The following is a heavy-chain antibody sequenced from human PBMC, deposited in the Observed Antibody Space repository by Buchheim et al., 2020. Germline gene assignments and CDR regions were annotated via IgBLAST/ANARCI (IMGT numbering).Heavy chain of an antibody. CDR1: GGSIRSGDYY. D-gene: IGHD3-22*01. Sequence: QVQLQESGPGLVKPSPTLSLTCTVSGGSIRSGDYYWSWIRQPPGKGLVWIGYIYYSGSPYYSPSPKSRVTISGDPSKNHSSLKLSSVTAADTAVYYCARVLGSRYYDSGGYRGALDYGGQGTL. V-gene: IGHV4-30-4*01. J-gene: IGHJ4*02. CDR2: IYYSGSP. CDR3: ARVLGSRYYDSGGYRGALDY.